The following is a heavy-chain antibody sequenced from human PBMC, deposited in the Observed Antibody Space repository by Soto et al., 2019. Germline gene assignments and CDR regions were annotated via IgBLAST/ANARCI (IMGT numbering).Heavy chain of an antibody. CDR1: GFTFSSYA. CDR3: AKDLLDRTIFGVVPTYGMDV. CDR2: ISGSGGST. D-gene: IGHD3-3*01. V-gene: IGHV3-23*01. J-gene: IGHJ6*02. Sequence: GGSLRLSCAASGFTFSSYAMSWVRQAPGKGLEWVSPISGSGGSTYYADSVKGRFTISRDNSKNTLYLQMNSLRAEDTAVYYCAKDLLDRTIFGVVPTYGMDVWGQGTTVTVSS.